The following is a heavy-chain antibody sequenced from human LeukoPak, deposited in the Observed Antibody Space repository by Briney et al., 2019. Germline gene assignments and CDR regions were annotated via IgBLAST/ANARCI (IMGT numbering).Heavy chain of an antibody. J-gene: IGHJ4*02. Sequence: ASVKVSCKVSGYTLTELSMHWVRQAPGQGLEWMGRINPNSGDTDYAQKFQGRIIMSRDTSISTLYMDLSRLRSDDTAVYYCARVGGSGAYYAFDYWGQGSLVTVSS. CDR3: ARVGGSGAYYAFDY. D-gene: IGHD3-16*01. V-gene: IGHV1-2*06. CDR1: GYTLTELS. CDR2: INPNSGDT.